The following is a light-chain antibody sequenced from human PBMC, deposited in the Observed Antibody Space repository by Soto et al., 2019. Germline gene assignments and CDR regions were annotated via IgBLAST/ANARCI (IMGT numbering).Light chain of an antibody. Sequence: DIQMTQSPSTLSASVGDRVTITCRASQGISSYLNWYQQKPGKAPKLLIYAASSLQSGVPSRFSGSGSGTDFTLTISSLQPEDFATYYCQQSYSTPVTFGQGTRLETK. CDR1: QGISSY. V-gene: IGKV1-39*01. J-gene: IGKJ5*01. CDR2: AAS. CDR3: QQSYSTPVT.